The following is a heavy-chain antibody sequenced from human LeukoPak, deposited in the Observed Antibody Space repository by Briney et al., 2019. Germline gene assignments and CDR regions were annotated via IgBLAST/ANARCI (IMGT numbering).Heavy chain of an antibody. D-gene: IGHD3-22*01. V-gene: IGHV3-30*18. CDR1: GFTFSSYG. CDR2: ISYDGSNK. J-gene: IGHJ4*02. CDR3: AKDGDYDSSGPNDY. Sequence: QTGGSLRLSCAASGFTFSSYGMHWVRQAPGKGLEWGAVISYDGSNKYYADSVKGRFTISRDNSKNTLYLQMSSLRAEDTAVYYCAKDGDYDSSGPNDYWGQGTLVTVSS.